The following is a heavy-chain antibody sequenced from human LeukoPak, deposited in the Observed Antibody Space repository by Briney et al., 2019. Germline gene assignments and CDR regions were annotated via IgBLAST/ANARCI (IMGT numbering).Heavy chain of an antibody. Sequence: SETLSLTCTVSGGSISSDYWSWIRQPAGKGLEWIGRFYTSGRANYNPSLKGRVTISGDTSKNQFSLQLYSVTPEDTAVYYCARTRYIANPKYIGMDVWGQGTTVTVSS. CDR2: FYTSGRA. V-gene: IGHV4-4*07. CDR1: GGSISSDY. CDR3: ARTRYIANPKYIGMDV. J-gene: IGHJ6*02. D-gene: IGHD2-21*01.